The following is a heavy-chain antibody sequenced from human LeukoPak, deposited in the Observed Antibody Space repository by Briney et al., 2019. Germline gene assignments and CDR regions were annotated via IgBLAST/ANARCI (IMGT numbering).Heavy chain of an antibody. CDR2: IYSDGTNK. J-gene: IGHJ4*02. D-gene: IGHD3-3*01. V-gene: IGHV3-33*08. CDR1: GFTFSSYG. Sequence: PGGSLRLSCAASGFTFSSYGIHWVRQAPGKGLEWVAVIYSDGTNKYFVDSVKGRFAISRDNSKTTVFLQMNGLRAEDTAVFYCARDLKSGYMDSWGQGTLVTVSS. CDR3: ARDLKSGYMDS.